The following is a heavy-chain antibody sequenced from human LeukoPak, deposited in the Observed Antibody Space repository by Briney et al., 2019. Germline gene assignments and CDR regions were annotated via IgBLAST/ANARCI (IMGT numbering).Heavy chain of an antibody. J-gene: IGHJ4*02. D-gene: IGHD3-3*01. V-gene: IGHV4-59*11. CDR2: IYYSGST. Sequence: SETLSLTCTVSGGSISSHYWSWIRQPPGKGLEWIGYIYYSGSTNYNPSLKSRVTISVDTSKNQFSLKLSSVTAADTAVYYCARATIFGEVNYWGQGTLVTVSS. CDR3: ARATIFGEVNY. CDR1: GGSISSHY.